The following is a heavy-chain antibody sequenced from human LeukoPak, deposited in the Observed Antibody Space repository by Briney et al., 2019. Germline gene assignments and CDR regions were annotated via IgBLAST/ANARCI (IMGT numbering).Heavy chain of an antibody. CDR3: ARGVQYGEQDY. D-gene: IGHD4-17*01. J-gene: IGHJ4*02. CDR2: ISSSSSTV. CDR1: GFTFSGHS. Sequence: GGSLRLSCAASGFTFSGHSMNWVRQAPGKGLEWVSYISSSSSTVYYADSVKGRFTISRDNAKNSLYLQMNSLRAEDTAMYYCARGVQYGEQDYWGQGTLVTVSS. V-gene: IGHV3-48*04.